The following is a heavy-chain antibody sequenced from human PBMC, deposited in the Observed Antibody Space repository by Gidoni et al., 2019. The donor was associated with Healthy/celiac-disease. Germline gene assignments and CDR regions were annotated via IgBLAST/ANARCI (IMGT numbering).Heavy chain of an antibody. V-gene: IGHV3-23*01. CDR3: AKDIKGTSHVWYFDY. J-gene: IGHJ4*02. Sequence: EVQLLESGGGLVQPGGSLSLSCAASGFTFRSYAMSWVRQAPGTGLELVAAISGSGGSTYYADAVKGRFTISRDNSKNTLYLQMNSLRAEDTAVYYCAKDIKGTSHVWYFDYWGQGTLVTVSS. D-gene: IGHD2-2*01. CDR1: GFTFRSYA. CDR2: ISGSGGST.